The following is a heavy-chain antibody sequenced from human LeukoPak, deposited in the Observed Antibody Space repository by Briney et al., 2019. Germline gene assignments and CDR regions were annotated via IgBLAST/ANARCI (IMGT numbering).Heavy chain of an antibody. CDR3: ARLYCGGDCYPRDYYGMDV. V-gene: IGHV5-51*01. Sequence: GESLQISCKGSGYSFITYWIGWVRQMPGKGLEWMGIIYLGDSDTRYSPSFQGQVTISADKSISTAYLQWSSLKASDTAMYYCARLYCGGDCYPRDYYGMDVWGQGTTVTVSS. D-gene: IGHD2-21*02. J-gene: IGHJ6*02. CDR1: GYSFITYW. CDR2: IYLGDSDT.